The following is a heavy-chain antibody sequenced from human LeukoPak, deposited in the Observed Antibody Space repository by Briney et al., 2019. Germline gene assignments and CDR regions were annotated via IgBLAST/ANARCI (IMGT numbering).Heavy chain of an antibody. CDR2: IYYSGST. D-gene: IGHD3/OR15-3a*01. Sequence: SETLSLTCTVSGGSISSYYWSWIRQPPGKGLKWIGYIYYSGSTNYNPSLKSRVTISVDTSKNQFSLKLSSVTAADTAVYYCARAGSADSYYYYMDVWGKGTTVTVSS. V-gene: IGHV4-59*01. CDR3: ARAGSADSYYYYMDV. J-gene: IGHJ6*03. CDR1: GGSISSYY.